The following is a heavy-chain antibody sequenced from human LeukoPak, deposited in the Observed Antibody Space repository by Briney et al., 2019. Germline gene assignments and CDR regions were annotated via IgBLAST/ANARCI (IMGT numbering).Heavy chain of an antibody. D-gene: IGHD3-22*01. V-gene: IGHV3-30*02. CDR1: GFTFSRYS. Sequence: GGSLRLSCAASGFTFSRYSLNWVRQAPGKGLEWVAYIRYDGSNKYYADSVKGRFTISRDNSKNTLYLQMNGLSAEDTAVYYCAKDGGYYDIDYWGQGTLVTVSS. CDR3: AKDGGYYDIDY. CDR2: IRYDGSNK. J-gene: IGHJ4*02.